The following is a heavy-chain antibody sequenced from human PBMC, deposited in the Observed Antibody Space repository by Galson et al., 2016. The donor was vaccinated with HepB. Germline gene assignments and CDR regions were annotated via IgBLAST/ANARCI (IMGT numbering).Heavy chain of an antibody. CDR2: ISYDGSRK. CDR3: AKEGEAYCGTDCSLDY. J-gene: IGHJ4*02. CDR1: GFTFSHYG. D-gene: IGHD2-21*02. V-gene: IGHV3-30*18. Sequence: SLRLSCAASGFTFSHYGMLWVRQAPRKGLQWVALISYDGSRKYYADSVTGRFTISRDNSKNTLFLQMSSLRAEDTAVYYCAKEGEAYCGTDCSLDYWGQGTLITVSS.